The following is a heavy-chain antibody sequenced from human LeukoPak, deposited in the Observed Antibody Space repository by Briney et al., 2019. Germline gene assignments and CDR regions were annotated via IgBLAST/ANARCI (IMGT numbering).Heavy chain of an antibody. D-gene: IGHD3-10*01. CDR2: ILPIIGST. V-gene: IGHV1-69*13. J-gene: IGHJ4*02. CDR3: ARAHFSAYYGSE. CDR1: GDTFSNYA. Sequence: SVKVSCKASGDTFSNYAINWVRQAPGQGLEWVGGILPIIGSTKNAQQLQDRVTITADESTNTVYMELTSLRSEDTAIYFYARAHFSAYYGSEWGQGTLVTVSS.